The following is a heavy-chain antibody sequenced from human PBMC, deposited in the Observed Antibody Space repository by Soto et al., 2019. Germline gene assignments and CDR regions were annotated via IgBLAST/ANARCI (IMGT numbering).Heavy chain of an antibody. CDR1: GFTFSSYA. CDR3: AKGVPGIAVAGTGYFQH. CDR2: VSGSGDST. Sequence: PGGSLRLSCAASGFTFSSYAMSWVRQAPGKGLEWVAGVSGSGDSTCYADSVRGRFTISRDNSKNTLYLQMNSLRAEDTAVYYCAKGVPGIAVAGTGYFQHWGQGTLVTVS. V-gene: IGHV3-23*01. J-gene: IGHJ1*01. D-gene: IGHD6-19*01.